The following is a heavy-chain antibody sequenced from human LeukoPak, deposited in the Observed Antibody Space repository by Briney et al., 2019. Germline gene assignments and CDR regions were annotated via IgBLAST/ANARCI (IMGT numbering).Heavy chain of an antibody. J-gene: IGHJ5*02. CDR3: ARGIAARSGSWGWFDP. CDR2: IYTSGST. Sequence: SQTLSLTCTVSGGSISSGSYYWSWIRQPAGKGLEWIGRIYTSGSTNYNPSLKSRVTISVDTSKNQFSLKLSSVTAADTAVYYCARGIAARSGSWGWFDPWGQGTLVTVSS. D-gene: IGHD6-6*01. V-gene: IGHV4-61*02. CDR1: GGSISSGSYY.